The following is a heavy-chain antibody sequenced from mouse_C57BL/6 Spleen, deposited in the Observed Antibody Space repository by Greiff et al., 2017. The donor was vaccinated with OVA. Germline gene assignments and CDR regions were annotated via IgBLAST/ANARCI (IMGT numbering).Heavy chain of an antibody. Sequence: QVQLKQSGAELVRPGTSVKVSCKASGYAFTNYLIEWVKQRPGQGLEWIGVINPGSGGTNYNEKFKGKATLTADKSSSTAYMQLSSLTSEDSAVYFCARSAYDGSLFDYWGQGTTLTVSS. CDR2: INPGSGGT. CDR1: GYAFTNYL. CDR3: ARSAYDGSLFDY. V-gene: IGHV1-54*01. J-gene: IGHJ2*01. D-gene: IGHD2-3*01.